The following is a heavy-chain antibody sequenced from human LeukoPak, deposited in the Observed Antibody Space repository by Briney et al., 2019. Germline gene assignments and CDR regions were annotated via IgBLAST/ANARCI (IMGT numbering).Heavy chain of an antibody. D-gene: IGHD5-12*01. Sequence: GGPLRLSCTASEFTFSNYAMSWVRQAPGKGLEWVSAISVSGGSTYYTDSVKGRFTISRDNSKNTLYLQMNSLRAEDTAVYYCAKAPVATIRYFDYWGQGTLVTVSS. CDR2: ISVSGGST. V-gene: IGHV3-23*01. J-gene: IGHJ4*02. CDR1: EFTFSNYA. CDR3: AKAPVATIRYFDY.